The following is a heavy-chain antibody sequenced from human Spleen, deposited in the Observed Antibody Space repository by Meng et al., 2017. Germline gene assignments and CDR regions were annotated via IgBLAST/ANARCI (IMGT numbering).Heavy chain of an antibody. CDR1: GYTFTSYG. V-gene: IGHV1-18*01. CDR2: ISAYNRNT. CDR3: ARDFGAYYDSSGYFYSVFEN. Sequence: ASVKVSCKASGYTFTSYGISWVRQAPGQGLEWMGWISAYNRNTKYAQRLQGRVTLTTDTSTNTAYMELRSLRSDDTAVYFCARDFGAYYDSSGYFYSVFENWGQGTMVTVSS. J-gene: IGHJ4*02. D-gene: IGHD3-22*01.